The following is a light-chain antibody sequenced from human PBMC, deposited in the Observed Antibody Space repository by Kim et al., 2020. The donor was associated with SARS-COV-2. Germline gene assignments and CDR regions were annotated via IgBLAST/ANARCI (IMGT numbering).Light chain of an antibody. J-gene: IGLJ3*02. CDR1: SSNIGRFA. Sequence: QSVLTQPPSASGTPGQRVTISCSGSSSNIGRFAVNWYQHLPGTAPKLLIYTNDKRPSGVPDRFSGSKSGTSASLAISGLQSEDETHYYCAAWDVNLNGWVFGGGTQLTVL. V-gene: IGLV1-44*01. CDR2: TND. CDR3: AAWDVNLNGWV.